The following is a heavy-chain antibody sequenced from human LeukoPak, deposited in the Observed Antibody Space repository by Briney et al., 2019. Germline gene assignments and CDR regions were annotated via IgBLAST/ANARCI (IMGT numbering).Heavy chain of an antibody. Sequence: GGSLRFSCAASGFTFSSYGMQWVRQVPGKGLEWVAVISYDGSNKYYADSVKGRFTISRDNFKNTLYLQMNSLRAEDTAVYYCANSLGSSLFDYWGQGTLVTVSS. D-gene: IGHD3-10*01. V-gene: IGHV3-30*18. CDR2: ISYDGSNK. CDR1: GFTFSSYG. CDR3: ANSLGSSLFDY. J-gene: IGHJ4*02.